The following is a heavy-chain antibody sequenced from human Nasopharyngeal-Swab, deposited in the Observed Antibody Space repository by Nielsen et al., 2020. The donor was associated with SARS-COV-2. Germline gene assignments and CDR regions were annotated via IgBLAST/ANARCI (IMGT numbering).Heavy chain of an antibody. V-gene: IGHV3-48*03. D-gene: IGHD6-13*01. Sequence: GGSLRLSFAASGFTFSSYEMNWVRQAPGKGLEWVSYISSSGSTIYYADSVKGRFTISRDNAKNSLYLQMNSLRAEDTAVYYCARDGSSSSWYETGAFDIWGQGTMVTVSS. CDR2: ISSSGSTI. CDR3: ARDGSSSSWYETGAFDI. J-gene: IGHJ3*02. CDR1: GFTFSSYE.